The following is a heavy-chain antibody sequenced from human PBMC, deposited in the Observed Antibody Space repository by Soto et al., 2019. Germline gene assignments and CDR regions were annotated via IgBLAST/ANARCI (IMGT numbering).Heavy chain of an antibody. J-gene: IGHJ4*02. CDR2: IYYAGTT. V-gene: IGHV4-59*08. D-gene: IGHD6-25*01. Sequence: SETLSLTCTVSGGSISPYYWSWIRQPPGKGLEWVGYIYYAGTTSYNPSLKSRVTISLETSKSQFSLRLSSVTAADTAVYYCARHPSASGDYFDFWGQGTLVTVSS. CDR3: ARHPSASGDYFDF. CDR1: GGSISPYY.